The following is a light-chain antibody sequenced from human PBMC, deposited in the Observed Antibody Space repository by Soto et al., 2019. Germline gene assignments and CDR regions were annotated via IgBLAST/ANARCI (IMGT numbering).Light chain of an antibody. J-gene: IGLJ3*02. CDR1: SSDVGRYKY. CDR3: CSFVDSDTVL. CDR2: DVN. V-gene: IGLV2-11*01. Sequence: QSALTQPRSVSGSPGQSVTISCTGTSSDVGRYKYVSWYQHHPGKAPKLMIFDVNKRPSGVPDRFSGSNSGNAASLTISGLQPEDEAGYFCCSFVDSDTVLFGGGTKVTVL.